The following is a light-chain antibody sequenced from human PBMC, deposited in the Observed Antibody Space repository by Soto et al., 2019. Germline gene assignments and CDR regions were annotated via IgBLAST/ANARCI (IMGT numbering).Light chain of an antibody. CDR3: QQVKSYPRT. CDR1: QSISSY. V-gene: IGKV1-39*01. Sequence: DIQMTQSPSSLSASVGDRVTITCRASQSISSYLNWYQQKPGKAPKLLIYAASSLQSGVPSRFSGSGSGTQFILTIDSLQPEDFATYYCQQVKSYPRTFGGGTKVDIK. J-gene: IGKJ4*01. CDR2: AAS.